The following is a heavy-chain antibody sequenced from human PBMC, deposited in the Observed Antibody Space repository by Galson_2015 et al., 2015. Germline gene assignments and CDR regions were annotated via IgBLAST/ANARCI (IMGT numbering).Heavy chain of an antibody. CDR1: GFTLSSYW. Sequence: SLRLSCAASGFTLSSYWMSWVRQAPGKGLERVANIRQDGGETYYVDSVKGRFTISRDNAKKSLYLQMNSLRAEDTAVYYCARVGGVTIFGVNQWYLDLWGRGTLVIVSP. J-gene: IGHJ2*01. CDR2: IRQDGGET. D-gene: IGHD3-3*01. V-gene: IGHV3-7*03. CDR3: ARVGGVTIFGVNQWYLDL.